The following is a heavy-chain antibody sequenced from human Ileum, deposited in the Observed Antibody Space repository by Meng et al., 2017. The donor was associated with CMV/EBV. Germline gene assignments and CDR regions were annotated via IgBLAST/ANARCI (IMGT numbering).Heavy chain of an antibody. CDR2: IKQDGSEK. V-gene: IGHV3-7*02. CDR3: ATTRLGELSY. J-gene: IGHJ4*02. D-gene: IGHD3-16*02. CDR1: GFTFSSYW. Sequence: VELVGSGGGLVQPGGSLRLSCTVSGFTFSSYWMTWVRQAPGKGLEWVANIKQDGSEKYYVDSVKGRFTISRDNGKKSLYLEMNSLRGEDTAVYYCATTRLGELSYWGQGTLVTVSS.